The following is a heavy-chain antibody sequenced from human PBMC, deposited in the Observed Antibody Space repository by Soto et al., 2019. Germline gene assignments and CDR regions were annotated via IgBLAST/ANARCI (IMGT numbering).Heavy chain of an antibody. V-gene: IGHV4-4*02. Sequence: QVQLQESGPGLVRPSGTLALTCAVSGGSISSSNWWNWVRQPPGKGLEWIGEIYHSGATNYNPSLNSRVTISVDKSKNQFSPKLSSVTAAETTVYYCARAVGYCSGGSCHGLDYWGQGTLVTVSS. J-gene: IGHJ4*02. CDR2: IYHSGAT. CDR1: GGSISSSNW. CDR3: ARAVGYCSGGSCHGLDY. D-gene: IGHD2-15*01.